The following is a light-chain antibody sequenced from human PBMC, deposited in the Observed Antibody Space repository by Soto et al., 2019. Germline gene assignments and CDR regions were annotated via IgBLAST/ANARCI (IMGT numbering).Light chain of an antibody. CDR1: SSDLGGYNY. CDR3: SSYTTSNTRQIV. Sequence: QSVLAQPASVSVSPGQSITISCTGTSSDLGGYNYVSWYQHHPGKAPKLIIYDVSNRPSGVSIRFSGSKSDNTASLTISGLQPEDEADYHCSSYTTSNTRQIVFGTGTKVTVL. J-gene: IGLJ1*01. CDR2: DVS. V-gene: IGLV2-14*03.